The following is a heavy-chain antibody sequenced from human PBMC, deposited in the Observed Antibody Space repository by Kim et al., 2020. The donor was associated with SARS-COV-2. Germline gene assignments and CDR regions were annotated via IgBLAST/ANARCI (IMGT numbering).Heavy chain of an antibody. J-gene: IGHJ4*02. CDR1: GGSISSSSYY. CDR2: IYYSGST. CDR3: ARTGVDDY. V-gene: IGHV4-39*01. Sequence: SETLSLNCTVSGGSISSSSYYWGWIRQPPGKGLEWIGSIYYSGSTYYNPSLKSRVTISVDTSKNQFSLKLSSVTAADTAVYYCARTGVDDYWGQGTLVTVSS. D-gene: IGHD7-27*01.